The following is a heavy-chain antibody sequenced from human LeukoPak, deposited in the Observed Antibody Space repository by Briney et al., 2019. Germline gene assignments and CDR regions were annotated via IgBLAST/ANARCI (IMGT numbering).Heavy chain of an antibody. Sequence: PSETLSLTCTVSGGSISSSNYYWGWIRQPPGKGLEWIGSIYYSGSTYYNPSLKSRVTISVDTSKNQSSLKLSSVTAADTAVYYCARRYSSSWDNWFDPWGQGTLVTVSS. V-gene: IGHV4-39*01. CDR1: GGSISSSNYY. CDR2: IYYSGST. D-gene: IGHD6-13*01. J-gene: IGHJ5*02. CDR3: ARRYSSSWDNWFDP.